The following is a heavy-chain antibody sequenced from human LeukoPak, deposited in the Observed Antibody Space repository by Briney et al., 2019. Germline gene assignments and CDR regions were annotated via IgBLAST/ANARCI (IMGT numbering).Heavy chain of an antibody. J-gene: IGHJ4*02. CDR1: GFTFSSYS. CDR2: ISSSSSYI. V-gene: IGHV3-21*01. Sequence: GGSLRLSCAASGFTFSSYSMNWVRQAPGKGLEWVSSISSSSSYIYYADSVKGRFTNSRDNAKNSLYLQMNSLRAEDTAVYYCARDQLKRYSSGWYWWGQGTLVTVSS. D-gene: IGHD6-19*01. CDR3: ARDQLKRYSSGWYW.